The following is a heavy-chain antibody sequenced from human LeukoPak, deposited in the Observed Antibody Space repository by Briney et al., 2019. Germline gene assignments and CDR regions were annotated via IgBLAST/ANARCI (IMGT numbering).Heavy chain of an antibody. D-gene: IGHD3-3*01. Sequence: GESPKISCKGSGYSFTDYWIGWVRQMPGKGLEWMGIIYPGDSDTRYSPSFRGQVTISADKSISTAYLQWRSLKASDTAMYYCARASGDFWSGYTFDYWGQGTLVTVSS. CDR2: IYPGDSDT. CDR3: ARASGDFWSGYTFDY. V-gene: IGHV5-51*01. J-gene: IGHJ4*02. CDR1: GYSFTDYW.